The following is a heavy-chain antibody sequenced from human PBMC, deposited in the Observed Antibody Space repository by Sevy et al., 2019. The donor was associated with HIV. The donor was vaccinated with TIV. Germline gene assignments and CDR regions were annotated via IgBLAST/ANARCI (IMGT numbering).Heavy chain of an antibody. J-gene: IGHJ6*02. D-gene: IGHD3-10*01. CDR3: AREKLLWFGELLSHPMDV. CDR2: IYWDDDK. Sequence: SGPTLVNPTQTLTLTCTFSGFSLSTSGVGVGWIRQPPGKALEWLALIYWDDDKRYSPSLKSRLTITKDTSKNQVFLTMTNMDPVETATYYCAREKLLWFGELLSHPMDVWGQGTTVTVSS. CDR1: GFSLSTSGVG. V-gene: IGHV2-5*02.